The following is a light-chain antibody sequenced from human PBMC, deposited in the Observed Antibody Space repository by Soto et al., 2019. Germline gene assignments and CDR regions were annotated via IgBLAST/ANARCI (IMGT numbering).Light chain of an antibody. V-gene: IGKV3-11*01. J-gene: IGKJ4*01. Sequence: EIVLTQSPATLSLSPGERATLSCRASQSVSSYLAWYQQKPGQAPRLLIYDASNSANGIPARFSGSGSGTDFTLTISSREPEDFAVYYCQQSSNWPLTFGGGTKVEIK. CDR2: DAS. CDR3: QQSSNWPLT. CDR1: QSVSSY.